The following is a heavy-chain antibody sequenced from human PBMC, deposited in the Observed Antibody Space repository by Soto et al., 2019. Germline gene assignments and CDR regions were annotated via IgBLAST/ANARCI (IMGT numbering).Heavy chain of an antibody. V-gene: IGHV3-30*03. CDR2: ITYDGGNK. D-gene: IGHD4-17*01. CDR3: RSDDYWYGMGG. CDR1: GVSFSSYS. Sequence: PGRSLRLSCEASGVSFSSYSIHWVRQAPGKGLEWVSLITYDGGNKYYADSVKGRFTISRDNSEKKVFLEMNSLRVEDTAVYCCRSDDYWYGMGGWGQGPTVTASS. J-gene: IGHJ6*02.